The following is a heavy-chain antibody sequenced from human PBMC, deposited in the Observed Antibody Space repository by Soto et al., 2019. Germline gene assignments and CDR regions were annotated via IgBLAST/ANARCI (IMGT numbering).Heavy chain of an antibody. CDR1: GYTFTSYD. V-gene: IGHV1-8*01. CDR3: ARWVVPSAIGHHYYGMDV. CDR2: MNPNSGNT. J-gene: IGHJ6*02. D-gene: IGHD2-2*02. Sequence: ASVKVSCKASGYTFTSYDINWVRQATGQGLEWMGWMNPNSGNTGYAQKFQGRVTMTRNTSISTAYMELSSLRSEDTAVYYCARWVVPSAIGHHYYGMDVWGQGTTVTVSS.